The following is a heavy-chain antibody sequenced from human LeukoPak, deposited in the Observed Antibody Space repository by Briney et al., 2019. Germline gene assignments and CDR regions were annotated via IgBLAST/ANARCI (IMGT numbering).Heavy chain of an antibody. Sequence: PSETLSLTCTVSGGSISSGSYYWSWIRQPAGKGLEWIGRIYTSGSTNYNPSLKSRVTISVDTSKNQFSLKLSSVTAADTAVYYCAREGHWELHPSPYFDYWGQGTLVTVSS. D-gene: IGHD1-26*01. CDR1: GGSISSGSYY. CDR2: IYTSGST. V-gene: IGHV4-61*02. J-gene: IGHJ4*02. CDR3: AREGHWELHPSPYFDY.